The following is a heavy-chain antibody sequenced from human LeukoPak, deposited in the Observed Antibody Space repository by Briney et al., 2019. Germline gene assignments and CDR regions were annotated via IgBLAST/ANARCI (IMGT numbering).Heavy chain of an antibody. CDR3: VRDRCSSTSCHDSPNWFDP. J-gene: IGHJ5*02. CDR2: ISGSGSTI. Sequence: GGSLRLSCAASGFILSTYSMNWVRQAPGKGLEWVSYISGSGSTIFYADSVKGRFTISSDNAKNSLYLQMNSLRAEDTALYYCVRDRCSSTSCHDSPNWFDPWGQGTLVTVSS. CDR1: GFILSTYS. V-gene: IGHV3-48*04. D-gene: IGHD2-2*01.